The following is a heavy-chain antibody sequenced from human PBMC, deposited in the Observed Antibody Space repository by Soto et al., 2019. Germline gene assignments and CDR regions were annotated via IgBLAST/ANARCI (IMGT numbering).Heavy chain of an antibody. CDR2: IFSNDEK. J-gene: IGHJ6*02. V-gene: IGHV2-26*01. Sequence: SGPTLVNPTETLTLTCTGSGFSLSNARMGVSWIRQPPGKALEWLAHIFSNDEKSYSTSLKSRLTISKDTSKSQVVLTMTNMDPVDTATYYCAKPHPYDSSGYYRGGDYYYYYGMDVWGQGTTVTVSS. CDR1: GFSLSNARMG. CDR3: AKPHPYDSSGYYRGGDYYYYYGMDV. D-gene: IGHD3-22*01.